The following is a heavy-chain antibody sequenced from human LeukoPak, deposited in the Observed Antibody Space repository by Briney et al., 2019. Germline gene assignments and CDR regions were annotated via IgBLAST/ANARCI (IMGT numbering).Heavy chain of an antibody. CDR1: GESFSSHG. V-gene: IGHV1-69*05. J-gene: IGHJ3*02. CDR2: IIPVFHTA. D-gene: IGHD3-22*01. Sequence: SVKVSCKTSGESFSSHGMSWVRQAPGQGLEWMGGIIPVFHTAKYAQNFQDRLTITTDESTDTVYMELSSLRSEDTAVYYCARDYNFDSSPYDDGLDIWGQGTMVTVSS. CDR3: ARDYNFDSSPYDDGLDI.